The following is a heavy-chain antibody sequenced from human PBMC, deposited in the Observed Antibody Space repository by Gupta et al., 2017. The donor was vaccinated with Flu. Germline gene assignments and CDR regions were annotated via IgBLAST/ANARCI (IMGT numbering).Heavy chain of an antibody. D-gene: IGHD2-15*01. V-gene: IGHV3-21*01. CDR2: IAPTTSYT. J-gene: IGHJ4*02. CDR1: GYTFRNYG. Sequence: EVKLVESGGGLVQPGESLRLSCEGSGYTFRNYGMNWVRQAPGKGLEWVASIAPTTSYTHYADAVRGRFTISRDNVKGSLFLQMNGLTAEDTALYFCARDRGSGGYSDFDYWGQGTLVTVSS. CDR3: ARDRGSGGYSDFDY.